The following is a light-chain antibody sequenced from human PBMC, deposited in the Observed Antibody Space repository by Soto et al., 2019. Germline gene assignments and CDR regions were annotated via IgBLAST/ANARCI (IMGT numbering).Light chain of an antibody. CDR3: QQYGSSQIT. J-gene: IGKJ5*01. CDR2: GAS. Sequence: EIVMTLSPATLSVSPGERATLSCRATQSVSSNLAWYQQKPGQAPRLLIYGASSRATGIPDRFSGSGSGTDFTLTISRLEPEDFAVYYCQQYGSSQITFGQGTRLEIK. V-gene: IGKV3-20*01. CDR1: QSVSSN.